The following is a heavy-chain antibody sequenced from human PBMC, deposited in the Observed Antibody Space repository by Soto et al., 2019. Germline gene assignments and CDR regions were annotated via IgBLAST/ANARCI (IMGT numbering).Heavy chain of an antibody. Sequence: QVQLQQWGAGLLKPSETLSLTCAVYGGSFSGYYWSWIRQPPGKGLEWIGEINHSGSTNYNPSLHGRVTISVDPSKNHFSLKLSSVTAADTAVYYCARGSITMVRGVIIKPSYGMDVWGQGTTVTVSS. CDR1: GGSFSGYY. CDR3: ARGSITMVRGVIIKPSYGMDV. CDR2: INHSGST. D-gene: IGHD3-10*01. V-gene: IGHV4-34*01. J-gene: IGHJ6*02.